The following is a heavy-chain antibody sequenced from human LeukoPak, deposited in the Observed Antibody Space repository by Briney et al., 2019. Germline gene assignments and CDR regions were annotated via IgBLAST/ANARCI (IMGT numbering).Heavy chain of an antibody. CDR3: GGSGSHEDY. Sequence: GGSLRLSCEASGLTFSSYWMHWVRQAPGKGLVWVSRINSDGRNTGYADSVKGRFTISRDNAKNTLYLQMNSVRAEDTAVYYCGGSGSHEDYRGQGTLVIVSS. V-gene: IGHV3-74*01. CDR1: GLTFSSYW. J-gene: IGHJ4*02. D-gene: IGHD1-26*01. CDR2: INSDGRNT.